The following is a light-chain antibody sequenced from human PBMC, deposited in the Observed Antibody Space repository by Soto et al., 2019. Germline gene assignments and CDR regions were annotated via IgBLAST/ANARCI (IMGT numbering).Light chain of an antibody. CDR3: SSYAGSSTQV. CDR2: DVS. V-gene: IGLV2-14*01. J-gene: IGLJ1*01. Sequence: QSALTQPASVSGSPGQSITISCTGTSSDVGDHNYVSWYQQHPGKAPKLMIYDVSDRPSGVSNRLSGSKSGNTASLTISGLQAEDEADYYCSSYAGSSTQVFGTGTKLTVL. CDR1: SSDVGDHNY.